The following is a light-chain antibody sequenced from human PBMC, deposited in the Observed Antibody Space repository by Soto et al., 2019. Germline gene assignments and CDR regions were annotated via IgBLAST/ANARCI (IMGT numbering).Light chain of an antibody. J-gene: IGKJ1*01. CDR2: GAS. CDR3: QQYGSSGT. CDR1: QSVSSSY. V-gene: IGKV3-20*01. Sequence: EVVMTQSPAMLSVSPGQRATLSCRASQSVSSSYLAWYQQKPGQAPRLLIYGASSRATGIPDRFSGSGSGTDFTLTISRLEPEDFAVYYCQQYGSSGTFGQGTKVDIK.